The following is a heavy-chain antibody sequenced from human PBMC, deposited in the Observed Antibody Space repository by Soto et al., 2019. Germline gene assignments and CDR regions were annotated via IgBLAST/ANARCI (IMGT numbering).Heavy chain of an antibody. Sequence: GASVKVSCKASGYTFTSYGISWVRQAPGQGLEWMGWISAYNGNTNYAQKLQGRVTMTTDTSTSTAYMELRSLRSDDTAVYYCARDARIAAAGHNWFDPWGQGTLVTVS. V-gene: IGHV1-18*01. D-gene: IGHD6-13*01. J-gene: IGHJ5*02. CDR1: GYTFTSYG. CDR2: ISAYNGNT. CDR3: ARDARIAAAGHNWFDP.